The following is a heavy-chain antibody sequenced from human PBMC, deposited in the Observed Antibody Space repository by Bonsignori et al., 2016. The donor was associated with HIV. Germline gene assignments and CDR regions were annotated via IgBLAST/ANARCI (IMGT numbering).Heavy chain of an antibody. CDR3: ARDLGEFPKLPPGYAFDP. Sequence: WVRQAPGQGLEWMGWINPNSGGTNYAQKFQGRVTMTRDTSISTAYMELSRLRSDDTAVYYCARDLGEFPKLPPGYAFDPWGQGTLVTVSS. J-gene: IGHJ5*02. V-gene: IGHV1-2*02. D-gene: IGHD3-16*01. CDR2: INPNSGGT.